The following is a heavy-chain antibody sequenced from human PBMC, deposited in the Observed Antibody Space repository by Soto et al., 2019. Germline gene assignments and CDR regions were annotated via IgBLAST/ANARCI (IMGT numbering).Heavy chain of an antibody. CDR2: IYYSGST. V-gene: IGHV4-59*01. CDR3: ARSLSGYYYYYGMDV. D-gene: IGHD1-26*01. Sequence: QVQLQESGPGLVKPSETLSLTCTVSGGSISSYYWSWIRQPPGKGLEWIGYIYYSGSTNYNPSLKSRVTISVDTSKNQFSLKLSYVTAADTAVYYCARSLSGYYYYYGMDVWGQGTTVTVSS. CDR1: GGSISSYY. J-gene: IGHJ6*02.